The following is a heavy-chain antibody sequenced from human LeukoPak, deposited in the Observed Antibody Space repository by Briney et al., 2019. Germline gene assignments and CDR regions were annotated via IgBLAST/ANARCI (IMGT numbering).Heavy chain of an antibody. D-gene: IGHD3-10*01. CDR3: ARYYYGSGSCGMDV. Sequence: SETLSLTCTVSGGSISSGGYYWSWIRQHPGKGLEWIGYIYYSGSTYYNPSLKGRVTISVDTSKNQFSLKLSSVTAADTAVYYCARYYYGSGSCGMDVWGQGTTVTVSS. CDR2: IYYSGST. CDR1: GGSISSGGYY. V-gene: IGHV4-31*03. J-gene: IGHJ6*02.